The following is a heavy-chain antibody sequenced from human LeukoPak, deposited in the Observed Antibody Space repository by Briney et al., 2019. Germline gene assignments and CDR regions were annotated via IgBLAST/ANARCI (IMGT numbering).Heavy chain of an antibody. CDR2: IYYSGST. Sequence: PSETLSLTCTVSGVSISSSSYYWGWIRQPPGKGLEWIGRIYYSGSTYYNPSLKSRVTISVDTSKNQFSLKLSSVTAADTAVYYCARQRSGYYYELAPYVDYWGQGTLVTVSS. CDR3: ARQRSGYYYELAPYVDY. D-gene: IGHD3-22*01. CDR1: GVSISSSSYY. V-gene: IGHV4-39*01. J-gene: IGHJ4*02.